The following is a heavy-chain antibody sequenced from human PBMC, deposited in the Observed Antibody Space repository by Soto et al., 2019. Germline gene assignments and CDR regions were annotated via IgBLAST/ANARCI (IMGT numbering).Heavy chain of an antibody. CDR1: GFIFSSYG. CDR3: SKEVWSGPMDV. D-gene: IGHD3-3*01. Sequence: PGGSLRLSCAASGFIFSSYGMHWVRQAPGKGLEWVAVISYDGSNKYYADSVKGRFTISRDNSKNTLYLQMNSLRAEDTALYYCSKEVWSGPMDVWGQGTTVTVSS. V-gene: IGHV3-30*18. CDR2: ISYDGSNK. J-gene: IGHJ6*02.